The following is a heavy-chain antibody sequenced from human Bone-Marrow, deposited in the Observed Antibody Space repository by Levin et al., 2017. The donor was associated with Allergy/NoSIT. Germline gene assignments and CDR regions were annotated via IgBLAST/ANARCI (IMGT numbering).Heavy chain of an antibody. J-gene: IGHJ4*02. CDR2: IKPDGSEK. V-gene: IGHV3-7*04. CDR3: ARVRGYGSTWYAYCSDY. D-gene: IGHD6-13*01. CDR1: GFTFSSYW. Sequence: GESLKISCEASGFTFSSYWMTWVRQAPGKGLEWVANIKPDGSEKYYVDSVQGRFAIYRDNAKNSLYLQMNSLRIEDTAVYYCARVRGYGSTWYAYCSDYWGQGTLVTVSS.